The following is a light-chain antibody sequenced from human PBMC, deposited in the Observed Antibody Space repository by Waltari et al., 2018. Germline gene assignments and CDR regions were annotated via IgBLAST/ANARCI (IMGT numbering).Light chain of an antibody. V-gene: IGKV3-20*01. CDR2: GAS. J-gene: IGKJ4*01. CDR1: QTVRTTY. CDR3: QQYDISPLT. Sequence: EIVLTQSPGTLSLSPGERATLSCRTSQTVRTTYLAWYQQKPGQAPTRLIYGASSSATGIADRGSGSGSGTDFSLAISSLEPEDFAVCYCQQYDISPLTFGGGTKVESK.